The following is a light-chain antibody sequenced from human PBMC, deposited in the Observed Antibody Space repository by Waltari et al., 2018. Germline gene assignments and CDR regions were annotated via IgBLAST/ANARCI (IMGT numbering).Light chain of an antibody. CDR1: QSLLHGNGNNY. V-gene: IGKV2-28*01. CDR3: MQALETPRT. Sequence: DIVMTQSPLSLPVTPGESASISCRSSQSLLHGNGNNYLDWYLQKPGQSPQLLIYATSNRASGVPDRFSGSGAGTDVTLKISRVEAEDVGVYYCMQALETPRTFGPGTKVEIK. CDR2: ATS. J-gene: IGKJ3*01.